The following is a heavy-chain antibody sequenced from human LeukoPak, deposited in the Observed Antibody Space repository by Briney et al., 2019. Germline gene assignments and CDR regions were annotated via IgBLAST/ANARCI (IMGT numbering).Heavy chain of an antibody. Sequence: SETLSLTCTVSSGSLTSYYWNWIRQPPGKGLEWIGYIYYSGSTNYNPSLKSRVTISVDTSKNQFSLKLSSVTAADTAVYYCARDRWQLVGGDAFDIWGQGTMVTVSS. CDR3: ARDRWQLVGGDAFDI. D-gene: IGHD6-6*01. V-gene: IGHV4-59*01. CDR2: IYYSGST. CDR1: SGSLTSYY. J-gene: IGHJ3*02.